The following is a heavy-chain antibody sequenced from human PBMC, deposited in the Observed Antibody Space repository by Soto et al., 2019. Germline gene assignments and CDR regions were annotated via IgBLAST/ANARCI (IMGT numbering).Heavy chain of an antibody. D-gene: IGHD6-6*01. CDR1: GFRFSSYA. J-gene: IGHJ6*02. V-gene: IGHV3-23*01. CDR3: ASSSALWHGMDA. CDR2: ISASGGSA. Sequence: GGSLRLSCAAPGFRFSSYAMSWVRQAPGQGPEWLSVISASGGSAYYADSVRGRFTISRDNSKNTLYLQMKSLGAEDTAVYYCASSSALWHGMDAWGQGTTVTVSS.